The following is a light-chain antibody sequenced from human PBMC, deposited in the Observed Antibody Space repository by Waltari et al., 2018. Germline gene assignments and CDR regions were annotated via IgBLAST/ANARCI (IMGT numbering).Light chain of an antibody. CDR2: KVS. CDR3: LQAPIT. Sequence: DVVLTLSPLFLPVTLGQPASISCRSTHRLENTDGNTYLDWFLQRPGQSPRRLIYKVSERDSGVPDRFSGIGSGSNFTLKISRVEAEDVGVYYCLQAPITFGPGTRVDIK. CDR1: HRLENTDGNTY. J-gene: IGKJ3*01. V-gene: IGKV2-30*01.